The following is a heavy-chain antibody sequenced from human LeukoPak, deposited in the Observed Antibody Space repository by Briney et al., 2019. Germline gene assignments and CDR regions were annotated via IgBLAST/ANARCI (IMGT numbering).Heavy chain of an antibody. CDR1: GGSFSGYY. J-gene: IGHJ3*02. CDR3: ARSTTNAFDI. D-gene: IGHD4-17*01. CDR2: INHSGST. V-gene: IGHV4-34*01. Sequence: SETQSLTCAVYGGSFSGYYWSWIRQPPGKGLEWIGEINHSGSTNYNPSLKSRVTISVDTSKNQFSLKLSSVTAADTAVYYCARSTTNAFDIWGQGTMVTVSS.